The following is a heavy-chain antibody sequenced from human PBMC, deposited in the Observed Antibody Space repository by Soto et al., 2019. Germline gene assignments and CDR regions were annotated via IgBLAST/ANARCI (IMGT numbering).Heavy chain of an antibody. D-gene: IGHD3-22*01. CDR1: GGSISSYY. V-gene: IGHV4-59*01. Sequence: PSETLSLTCTVSGGSISSYYLSWIRQPPGKGLEWIGYIYYSGSTNYNPSLKSRVTISVDTSKNQFSLKLSSVTAADTAVYYCARGRYDSSGYYLTHYDYWGQGTLVTVSS. CDR3: ARGRYDSSGYYLTHYDY. CDR2: IYYSGST. J-gene: IGHJ4*02.